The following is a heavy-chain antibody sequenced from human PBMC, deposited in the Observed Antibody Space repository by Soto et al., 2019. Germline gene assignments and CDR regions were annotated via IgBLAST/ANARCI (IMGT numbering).Heavy chain of an antibody. J-gene: IGHJ6*02. CDR3: ARVFGIEPPRGYYGMDV. Sequence: GGSLRLSCTASGFTFSSYGLYWVRQAPGKGLEWVAVISYDGSNKYYADSVKGRFTISRDNSKNTLYLQMNSLRAEDTAVYYCARVFGIEPPRGYYGMDVWGQGTTVTVPS. CDR2: ISYDGSNK. D-gene: IGHD3-16*01. CDR1: GFTFSSYG. V-gene: IGHV3-30*03.